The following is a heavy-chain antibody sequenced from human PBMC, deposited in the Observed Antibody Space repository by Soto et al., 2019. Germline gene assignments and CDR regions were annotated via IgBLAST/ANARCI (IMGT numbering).Heavy chain of an antibody. CDR3: ARMGIAARLAYFDY. D-gene: IGHD6-6*01. CDR2: IIPIFGTA. J-gene: IGHJ4*02. Sequence: AVKVSCKASGGTFSSYAISWVRQAPGQGLERMGGIIPIFGTANYAQKFQGRVTITADKSTSTAYMELSSLRSEDTAVYYCARMGIAARLAYFDYWGQGTLVTVSS. V-gene: IGHV1-69*06. CDR1: GGTFSSYA.